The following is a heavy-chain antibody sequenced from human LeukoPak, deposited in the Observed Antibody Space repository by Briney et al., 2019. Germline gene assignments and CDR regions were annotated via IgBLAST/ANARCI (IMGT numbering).Heavy chain of an antibody. V-gene: IGHV1-18*01. Sequence: ASVKVSCKASGYTFTSYGISWVRQAPGQGLEWMGWISAYNGNTNYAQKLQGRVTMTTDTSTSTAYMELRGLRSDHTAVYYCAREIEYCTNGVCFPWFDPWGQGTLVTVSS. J-gene: IGHJ5*02. D-gene: IGHD2-8*01. CDR2: ISAYNGNT. CDR1: GYTFTSYG. CDR3: AREIEYCTNGVCFPWFDP.